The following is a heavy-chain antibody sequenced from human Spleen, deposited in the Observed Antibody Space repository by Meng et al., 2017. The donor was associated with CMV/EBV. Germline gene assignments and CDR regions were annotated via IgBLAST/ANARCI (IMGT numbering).Heavy chain of an antibody. Sequence: SETLSLTCTVSGGSVSSGTYYWIWIRQPPGKGLEWIGYIYYSGSTNYNPSLKSRVAISVDTSKNRISLKLSSVTAADTAVYYCASQTEYSAYELFFDYWGQGTLVTVSS. CDR3: ASQTEYSAYELFFDY. D-gene: IGHD5-12*01. J-gene: IGHJ4*02. CDR1: GGSVSSGTYY. V-gene: IGHV4-61*01. CDR2: IYYSGST.